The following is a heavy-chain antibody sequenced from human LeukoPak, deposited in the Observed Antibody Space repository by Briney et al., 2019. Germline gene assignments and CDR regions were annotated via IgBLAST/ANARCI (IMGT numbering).Heavy chain of an antibody. V-gene: IGHV3-23*01. D-gene: IGHD3-22*01. Sequence: QPGGSLRLSCAASGFTFSSYAMSWVRQAPGKGLERVSAISGSGGSTYYADSVKGRFTISRDNSKNTLYLQMNSLRAEDTAVYYCAKMSSGYYFTLEYFQHWGQGTLVTVSS. CDR2: ISGSGGST. J-gene: IGHJ1*01. CDR1: GFTFSSYA. CDR3: AKMSSGYYFTLEYFQH.